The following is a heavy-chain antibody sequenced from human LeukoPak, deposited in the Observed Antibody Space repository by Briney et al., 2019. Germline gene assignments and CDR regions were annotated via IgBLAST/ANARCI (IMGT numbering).Heavy chain of an antibody. D-gene: IGHD1-26*01. V-gene: IGHV3-66*01. J-gene: IGHJ6*02. Sequence: GGSLRLSCAASGFTVSSNYMNWVRQAPGKGLEWVSVIYSGGSTIYADSVKGRFTISRDSSKNTLYLQMNSLRAEDTAVYYCARDPVGAIGYGMDVWGQGTTVTVSS. CDR2: IYSGGST. CDR3: ARDPVGAIGYGMDV. CDR1: GFTVSSNY.